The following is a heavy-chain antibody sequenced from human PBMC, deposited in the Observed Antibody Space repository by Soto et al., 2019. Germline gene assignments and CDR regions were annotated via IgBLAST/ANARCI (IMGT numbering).Heavy chain of an antibody. CDR3: ARANYDFWYGMDV. CDR1: GFTVSSNY. D-gene: IGHD3-3*01. V-gene: IGHV3-53*01. J-gene: IGHJ6*02. Sequence: PGGSLRLSCAASGFTVSSNYMSWVRQAPGKGLEWVSVIYSGGSTYYADSVKGRFTISRDNSKNTLHLQMNSLRAEDTAVYYCARANYDFWYGMDVWGQGTTVTVSS. CDR2: IYSGGST.